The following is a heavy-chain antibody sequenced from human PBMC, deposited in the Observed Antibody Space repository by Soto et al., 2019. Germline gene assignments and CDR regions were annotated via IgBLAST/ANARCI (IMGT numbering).Heavy chain of an antibody. Sequence: QVQLVQSGAEVKKPGSSVKVSCKASGGTFSSYTISWVRQAPGQGLEWMGRIIPILGIANYAQKFQGRVTISADKSTSTAYMELSSVRSEDTAVYYCARELGYCSSTSCPGFYFDYWGQGTLVTVSS. CDR1: GGTFSSYT. CDR3: ARELGYCSSTSCPGFYFDY. D-gene: IGHD2-2*01. CDR2: IIPILGIA. J-gene: IGHJ4*02. V-gene: IGHV1-69*08.